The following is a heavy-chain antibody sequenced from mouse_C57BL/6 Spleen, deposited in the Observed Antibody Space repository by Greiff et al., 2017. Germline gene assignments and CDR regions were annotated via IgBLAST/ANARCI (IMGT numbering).Heavy chain of an antibody. Sequence: EVKVVESGEGLVKPGGSLKLSCAASGFTFSSYAMSWVSQTPEKRLEWVAYISSGGDYIYYADTVKGRFTISRDNARNTLYLQMSSLKSEDTAMYYCTRAEAIYDGYYDYAMDYWGQGTSVTVSS. CDR3: TRAEAIYDGYYDYAMDY. CDR2: ISSGGDYI. D-gene: IGHD2-3*01. CDR1: GFTFSSYA. J-gene: IGHJ4*01. V-gene: IGHV5-9-1*02.